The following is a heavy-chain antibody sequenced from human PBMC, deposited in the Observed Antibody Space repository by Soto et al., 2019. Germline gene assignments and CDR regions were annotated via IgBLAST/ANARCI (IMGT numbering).Heavy chain of an antibody. CDR2: ISSDGSST. CDR1: GFTFSSYS. J-gene: IGHJ3*01. Sequence: GGSLRLSCAASGFTFSSYSMNWVRQAPGKGLEWVSSISSDGSSTSYADSVRGRLTISRDNAKNTLYLQMNSLSVEDTAMYYCARDSAF. CDR3: ARDSAF. V-gene: IGHV3-74*01.